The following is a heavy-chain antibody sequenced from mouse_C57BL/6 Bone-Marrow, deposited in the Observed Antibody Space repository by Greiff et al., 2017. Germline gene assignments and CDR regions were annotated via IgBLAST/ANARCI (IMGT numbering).Heavy chain of an antibody. Sequence: DVKLQESGPGLVKPSQSLSLTCSVTGYSITSGYYWNWIRQFPGNKLEWMGYISYDGSNNYNPSLKNRISITRDTSKNQFFLKLNSVTTEDTATYYCARDDYYGMDYWGQGTSVTVSS. CDR3: ARDDYYGMDY. J-gene: IGHJ4*01. V-gene: IGHV3-6*01. CDR2: ISYDGSN. CDR1: GYSITSGYY.